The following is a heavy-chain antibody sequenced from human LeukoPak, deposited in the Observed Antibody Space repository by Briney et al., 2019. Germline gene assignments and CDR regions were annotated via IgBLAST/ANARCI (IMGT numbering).Heavy chain of an antibody. Sequence: PSETLSLTCTVSGGSISSYYWSWIRQPPGKGLEWIGYIYYSGSTNYNPSLKSRVTISVDTSKNQFSLKLSSVTAADTAVYYCARVSRYYDGSGYSEAFDIWGQGTMVTVSS. J-gene: IGHJ3*02. V-gene: IGHV4-59*01. CDR3: ARVSRYYDGSGYSEAFDI. CDR1: GGSISSYY. D-gene: IGHD3-22*01. CDR2: IYYSGST.